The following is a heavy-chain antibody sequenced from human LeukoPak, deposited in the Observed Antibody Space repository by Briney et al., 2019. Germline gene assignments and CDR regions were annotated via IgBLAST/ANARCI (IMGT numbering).Heavy chain of an antibody. CDR2: IYSGGST. Sequence: GGSLRLSCAASGFTVNSNYMSWVRQAPGKGLEWVSVIYSGGSTYYADSVKGRFTISRDNSKNTLYLQMNSLRAEDTAVYYCARDGSKRGGATAMDYWGQGTLVTVSS. D-gene: IGHD5-18*01. V-gene: IGHV3-53*01. CDR1: GFTVNSNY. CDR3: ARDGSKRGGATAMDY. J-gene: IGHJ4*02.